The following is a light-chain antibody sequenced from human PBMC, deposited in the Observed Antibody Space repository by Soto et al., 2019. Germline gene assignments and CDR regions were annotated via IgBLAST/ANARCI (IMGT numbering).Light chain of an antibody. Sequence: QSALTQPASVSGSPGQSVTISCTGTSSDVGGYNYVSWYQQHPGTAPKILIYDVSKRPTGVPDRFSGSKSGNTASLTISGLQAEDEADYYCCSYAGASTYVFGTGTKLTVL. V-gene: IGLV2-11*01. CDR2: DVS. CDR1: SSDVGGYNY. J-gene: IGLJ1*01. CDR3: CSYAGASTYV.